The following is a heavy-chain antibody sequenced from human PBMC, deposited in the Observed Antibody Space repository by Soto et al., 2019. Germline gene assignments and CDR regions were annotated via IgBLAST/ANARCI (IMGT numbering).Heavy chain of an antibody. D-gene: IGHD3-16*01. V-gene: IGHV3-7*05. CDR1: GFTFSTYW. Sequence: EVQLVESGGGLVQPGGSLRLSCAASGFTFSTYWMNWVHQAPGKGLEWVANINEDGSEAYYVDSVKGRFTISRDNAKKSLYLDMNSLRGEDTAVYYCARDWGAPGRGSALGYYYHFGMDVWGQGTTVTVPS. J-gene: IGHJ6*02. CDR3: ARDWGAPGRGSALGYYYHFGMDV. CDR2: INEDGSEA.